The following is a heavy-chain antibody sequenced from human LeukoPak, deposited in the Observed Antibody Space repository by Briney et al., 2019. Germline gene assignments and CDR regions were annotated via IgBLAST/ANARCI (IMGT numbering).Heavy chain of an antibody. J-gene: IGHJ4*02. Sequence: SETLSHTCTVSGGSISSSRGYFWGGIRRPPGKGLEWIESIHYRETPYYNPSLKTRATISVDTSKNQFSLKLSYVTAADTAVYYCARVFAVGTTGDYWGQGTLVTVSS. CDR3: ARVFAVGTTGDY. CDR2: IHYRETP. CDR1: GGSISSSRGYF. V-gene: IGHV4-39*07. D-gene: IGHD4-11*01.